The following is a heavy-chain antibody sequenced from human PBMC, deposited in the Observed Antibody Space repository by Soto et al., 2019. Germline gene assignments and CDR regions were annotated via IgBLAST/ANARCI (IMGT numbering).Heavy chain of an antibody. CDR2: ISSSGGNT. V-gene: IGHV3-23*01. CDR1: GFSFSTYT. CDR3: ATALAVTLGAFDI. Sequence: PWWSLRLSCAASGFSFSTYTMSWVRQAPGKGLEWVSGISSSGGNTYYSDSVKGRFTISRDNSKDTLFLQMNRLGAEDTALYYCATALAVTLGAFDIWGQGTVVTVSS. J-gene: IGHJ3*02. D-gene: IGHD4-17*01.